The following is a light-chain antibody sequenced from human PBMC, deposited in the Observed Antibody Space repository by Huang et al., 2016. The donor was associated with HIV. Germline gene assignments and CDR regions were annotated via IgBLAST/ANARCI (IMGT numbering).Light chain of an antibody. V-gene: IGKV3-11*01. Sequence: EIVLTQSPATLSLSPGERATPSCRASQSVSSYLAWYQQKPGQAPRLLIYDASNRATGIPARFSGSWSGTDFTLTISSLEPEDFAVYYCQQRSNWSFGQGTKVEIK. J-gene: IGKJ1*01. CDR3: QQRSNWS. CDR1: QSVSSY. CDR2: DAS.